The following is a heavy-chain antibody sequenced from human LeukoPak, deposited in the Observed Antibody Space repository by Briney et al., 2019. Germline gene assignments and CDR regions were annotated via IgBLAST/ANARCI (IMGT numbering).Heavy chain of an antibody. CDR2: IKQDGSEK. CDR3: ARERSTMVRGVMSAHYYYYYYMDV. J-gene: IGHJ6*03. Sequence: PGGSLRLSCAASGFTFSSYWMSWVRQAPGKGLEWVANIKQDGSEKYYVDSVKGRFTISRDNAKNSLYLQMDSLRAEDTAVYYCARERSTMVRGVMSAHYYYYYYMDVWGKGTTVTVSS. V-gene: IGHV3-7*01. CDR1: GFTFSSYW. D-gene: IGHD3-10*01.